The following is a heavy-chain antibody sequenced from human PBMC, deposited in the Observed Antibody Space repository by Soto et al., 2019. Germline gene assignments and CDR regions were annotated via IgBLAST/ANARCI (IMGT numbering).Heavy chain of an antibody. CDR2: IYYSGST. V-gene: IGHV4-39*01. CDR1: GGSISSSSYY. CDR3: ARQNGMHSGSYFDY. J-gene: IGHJ4*02. Sequence: SETLSLTCTVSGGSISSSSYYWGWIRQPPGKGLEWIGSIYYSGSTYYNPSLKSRVTISVDTSKNQFSLKLSSLTAADTAVYYCARQNGMHSGSYFDYWGQGTLVTVSS. D-gene: IGHD1-26*01.